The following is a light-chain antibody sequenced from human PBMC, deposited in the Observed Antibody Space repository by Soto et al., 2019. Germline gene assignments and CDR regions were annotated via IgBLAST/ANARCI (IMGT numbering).Light chain of an antibody. J-gene: IGLJ1*01. CDR2: GVT. V-gene: IGLV2-14*01. Sequence: QSALTQPASVSGSPGQSITISCTGTSRDVGGYNYVSWYQQHPGIAPKLLISGVTNRPSGVSTRFSGSKSGNTACLTISGLQAEDEADYHCSSYTSASTLLYLFGTGTKLTVL. CDR1: SRDVGGYNY. CDR3: SSYTSASTLLYL.